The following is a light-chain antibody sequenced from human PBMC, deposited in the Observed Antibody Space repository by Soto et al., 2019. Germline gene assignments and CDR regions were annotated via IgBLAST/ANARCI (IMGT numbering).Light chain of an antibody. J-gene: IGKJ1*01. CDR3: QQYKSYWT. V-gene: IGKV1-39*01. CDR2: AAS. Sequence: DIQMTQSPSSLSASVGDRVTITCRASQSISNYLNWYQQKPGKAPKLLIYAASSLQSGVPSRFSGSGSGTEFTLTINSLQPDDFATYYCQQYKSYWTFGQGTKVDIK. CDR1: QSISNY.